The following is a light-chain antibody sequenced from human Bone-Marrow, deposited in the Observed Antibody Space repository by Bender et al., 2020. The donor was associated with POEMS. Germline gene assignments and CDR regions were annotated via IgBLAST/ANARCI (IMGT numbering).Light chain of an antibody. J-gene: IGLJ3*02. CDR3: TSYTLTNTVM. CDR2: DVV. Sequence: QSALTQPASVSGSPGQSIPISCTGTSNDVGFYKYVSWYQQRPGGVPKLIIYDVVNRPSGVSDRFSGSKSGKTASLAISGLQAVDEATYFCTSYTLTNTVMFGGGTKLTAL. CDR1: SNDVGFYKY. V-gene: IGLV2-14*03.